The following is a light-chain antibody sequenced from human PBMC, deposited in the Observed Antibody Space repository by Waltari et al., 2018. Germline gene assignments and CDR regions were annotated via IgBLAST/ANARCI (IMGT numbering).Light chain of an antibody. CDR1: SSDVGGYKH. V-gene: IGLV2-14*03. CDR2: DVS. Sequence: SARTQPASVAGAPGQSITSSCTGTSSDVGGYKHVSGYQQHPGKAPKLMIYDVSNRPSGVSNLFSGSKSGNTASLTISGLQAEDEADYYCSSYTSSSTFWVFGTGTKVTVL. J-gene: IGLJ1*01. CDR3: SSYTSSSTFWV.